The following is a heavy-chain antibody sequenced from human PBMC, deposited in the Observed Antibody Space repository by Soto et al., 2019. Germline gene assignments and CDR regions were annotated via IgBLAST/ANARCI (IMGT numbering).Heavy chain of an antibody. Sequence: SETLSLTCSVSGASSYNGGYCWSWIRQSPGKGLEWIGHINNSGSTNNNPSLKSRVTISVDTSKNQFSLKLSSVTAADTAVYYCARFLTPLDGYNYGGFDYWGQGTLVTVSS. CDR2: INNSGST. J-gene: IGHJ4*02. D-gene: IGHD5-12*01. CDR1: GASSYNGGYC. V-gene: IGHV4-34*01. CDR3: ARFLTPLDGYNYGGFDY.